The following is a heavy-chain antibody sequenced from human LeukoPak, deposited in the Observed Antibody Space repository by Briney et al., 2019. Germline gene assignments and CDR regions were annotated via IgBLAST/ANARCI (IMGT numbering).Heavy chain of an antibody. J-gene: IGHJ6*02. V-gene: IGHV7-4-1*02. CDR3: ARDYYYDSSGPNYYYYYGMDV. CDR1: GYTFTSYA. Sequence: ASVKVSCKASGYTFTSYAMNWVRQAPGQGLEWMGWINTNTGNPTYAQGFTGRFVFSLDTSVSTAYLQISSLKAEDTAVYYCARDYYYDSSGPNYYYYYGMDVWGQGTTVTVSS. CDR2: INTNTGNP. D-gene: IGHD3-22*01.